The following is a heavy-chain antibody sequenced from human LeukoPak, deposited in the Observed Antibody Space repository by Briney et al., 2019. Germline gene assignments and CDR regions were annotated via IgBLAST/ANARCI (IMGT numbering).Heavy chain of an antibody. J-gene: IGHJ4*02. V-gene: IGHV3-23*01. D-gene: IGHD3-3*01. Sequence: GGSLRLSCAASGFTFSSYAMSWVRQAPGKGLEWVSAISGSGGSTYYADSVKGRFTISRDNSKNTLYLQVNSLRAEDTAVYYCAKDPFSPYYDFWSGYIPDYWGQGTLVTVSS. CDR3: AKDPFSPYYDFWSGYIPDY. CDR1: GFTFSSYA. CDR2: ISGSGGST.